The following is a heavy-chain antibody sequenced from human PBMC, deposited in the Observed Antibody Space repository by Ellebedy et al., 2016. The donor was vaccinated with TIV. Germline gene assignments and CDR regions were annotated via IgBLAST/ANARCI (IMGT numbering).Heavy chain of an antibody. CDR3: ARGPLVGATTRGAFDI. J-gene: IGHJ3*02. Sequence: GSLRLXXAVYGGSISSYYWSWIRQPPGKGLEWIGYIYYSGSTNYNPSLKSRVTISVDTSKNQFSLKLSSVTAADTAVYYCARGPLVGATTRGAFDIWGQGTMVTVSS. D-gene: IGHD1-26*01. CDR1: GGSISSYY. V-gene: IGHV4-59*01. CDR2: IYYSGST.